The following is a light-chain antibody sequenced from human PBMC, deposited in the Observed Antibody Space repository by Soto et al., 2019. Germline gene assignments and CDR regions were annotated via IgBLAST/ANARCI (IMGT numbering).Light chain of an antibody. V-gene: IGLV1-51*02. CDR3: ATWDSSLSTGV. Sequence: QSALTQPPSVSAAPGQKVTISCSGSSSTTGNNYVSWYQQLPGTAPKLLIYENDKRPSGIPDRFSGSKSGTSATLDITGLQTGDEADYYCATWDSSLSTGVFGTGTRSPS. J-gene: IGLJ1*01. CDR1: SSTTGNNY. CDR2: END.